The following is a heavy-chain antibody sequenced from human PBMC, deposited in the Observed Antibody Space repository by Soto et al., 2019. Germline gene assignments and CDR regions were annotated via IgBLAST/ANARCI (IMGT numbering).Heavy chain of an antibody. CDR3: ARDRSSSWYNGTFDFDS. V-gene: IGHV1-69*06. CDR1: GGTFTTYD. CDR2: IIPLFDAT. J-gene: IGHJ4*02. D-gene: IGHD6-19*01. Sequence: QVQLVQSGAEVRKPGSSVKVSCKASGGTFTTYDISWVRQAPGQGLEWMGGIIPLFDATKYAQKFHGRVTITADNSTGTAYMELSSLISEDTAMYYCARDRSSSWYNGTFDFDSWGQGTLVTVAS.